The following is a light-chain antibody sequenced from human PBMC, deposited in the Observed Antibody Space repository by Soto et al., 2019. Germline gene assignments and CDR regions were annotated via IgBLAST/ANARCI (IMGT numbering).Light chain of an antibody. CDR2: DTF. CDR1: QSVNNN. J-gene: IGKJ1*01. V-gene: IGKV3-15*01. CDR3: QQYNEWPLT. Sequence: EILTSQSPVTLSVSPGERATLSCRASQSVNNNLAWYQQKPGQAPSLLIYDTFTRATGIPARFSGTGSGTEFTLTISSLQSEDFALYYCQQYNEWPLTFGQGTKVDIK.